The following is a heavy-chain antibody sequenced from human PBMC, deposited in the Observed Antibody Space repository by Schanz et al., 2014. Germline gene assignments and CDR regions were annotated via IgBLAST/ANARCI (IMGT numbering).Heavy chain of an antibody. V-gene: IGHV1-8*01. Sequence: QVQLVQSGAEVKKPGSSVKVSCKASGYTFTSYDFNWVRQAPGQGLEWMGWMNPDSGNTGYAQKFQGRVTMTRDTSISTAYMELSRLKSDDTAVYYCARLSVAGRPHVNYWYFDLWGRGTLVTVSS. CDR1: GYTFTSYD. D-gene: IGHD6-19*01. CDR3: ARLSVAGRPHVNYWYFDL. J-gene: IGHJ2*01. CDR2: MNPDSGNT.